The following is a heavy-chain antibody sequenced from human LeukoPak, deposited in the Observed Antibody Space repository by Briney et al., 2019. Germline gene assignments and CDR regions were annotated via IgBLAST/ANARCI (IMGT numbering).Heavy chain of an antibody. J-gene: IGHJ4*02. CDR3: TYSSGPIDY. Sequence: PSDTLSLTCAVYGGSFSGYYWSWIRQPPGKGLEWIGEINHSGSTNYNPSLKSRVTISVDTSKNQFSLKLSSVTAADTAVYYCTYSSGPIDYWGQGTLVTVSS. V-gene: IGHV4-34*01. D-gene: IGHD6-19*01. CDR1: GGSFSGYY. CDR2: INHSGST.